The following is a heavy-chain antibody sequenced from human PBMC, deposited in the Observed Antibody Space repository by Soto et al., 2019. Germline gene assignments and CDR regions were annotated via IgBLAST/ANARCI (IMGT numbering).Heavy chain of an antibody. D-gene: IGHD2-15*01. J-gene: IGHJ4*02. V-gene: IGHV3-30*18. CDR1: GFIFSTYG. CDR2: ISFDGRQK. Sequence: VGSLRLSCAASGFIFSTYGMHWVRQAPGKGLEWVALISFDGRQKYYAESLKGRFTISRDNSKDMLYLEVNSLRAEDTAVYYCAKDESRYCTDSSCYPTDYWGQGTQVTVSS. CDR3: AKDESRYCTDSSCYPTDY.